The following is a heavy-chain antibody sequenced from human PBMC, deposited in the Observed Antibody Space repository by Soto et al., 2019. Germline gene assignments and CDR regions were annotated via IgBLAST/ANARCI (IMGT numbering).Heavy chain of an antibody. CDR3: ARYSNNWSQTEGIEV. CDR2: IDTSGNT. CDR1: VDSITTYY. Sequence: SETLSLTCTVSVDSITTYYWSLIRQRAGKGLECIGRIDTSGNTNYNPSLKSRVTMSVDTSKKQFSLKLTSVTAADTAVYYCARYSNNWSQTEGIEVWGQGSTVT. J-gene: IGHJ6*02. D-gene: IGHD6-13*01. V-gene: IGHV4-4*07.